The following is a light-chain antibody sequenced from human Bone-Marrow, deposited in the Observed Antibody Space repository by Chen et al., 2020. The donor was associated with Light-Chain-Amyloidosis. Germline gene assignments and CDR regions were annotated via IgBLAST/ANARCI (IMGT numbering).Light chain of an antibody. CDR2: EVT. Sequence: QSALTQPASVSGSPGQSITISCTGTSSDVGGDNHVSWYQQHPDKAPKLMIYEVTNGPSWVPGRFSGSKSGYTASLTISGLQTGDEADYVCSSYTITSTLVVGSGTRLTVL. CDR1: SSDVGGDNH. J-gene: IGLJ1*01. V-gene: IGLV2-14*01. CDR3: SSYTITSTLV.